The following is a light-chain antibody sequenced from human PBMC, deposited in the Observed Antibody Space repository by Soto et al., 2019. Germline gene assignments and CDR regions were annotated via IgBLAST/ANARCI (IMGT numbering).Light chain of an antibody. CDR2: DAS. CDR1: QSISSW. V-gene: IGKV1-5*01. J-gene: IGKJ1*01. CDR3: QNYNSYSEA. Sequence: DIQMTHSPSTLSASVGYRVTITCRASQSISSWLAWYQQKPGKAPKLLIYDASSLESGVPSRFSGSGSGTEFTLTISSLQPDDFATYYCQNYNSYSEACGQGNKGDIK.